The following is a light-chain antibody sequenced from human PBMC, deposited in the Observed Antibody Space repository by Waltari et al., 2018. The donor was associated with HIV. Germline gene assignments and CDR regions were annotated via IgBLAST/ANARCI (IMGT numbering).Light chain of an antibody. CDR3: QQYHSYPYT. J-gene: IGKJ2*01. CDR1: QSISSW. Sequence: DTKIPQSHSTLSASVGDGVTFTCRASQSISSWLAWYQQKPGKAPKFLIYKVSTLESGVPSRFSGSGSGTEFTLTISSLQPDDFATYYCQQYHSYPYTFGQGTKLQIK. V-gene: IGKV1-5*03. CDR2: KVS.